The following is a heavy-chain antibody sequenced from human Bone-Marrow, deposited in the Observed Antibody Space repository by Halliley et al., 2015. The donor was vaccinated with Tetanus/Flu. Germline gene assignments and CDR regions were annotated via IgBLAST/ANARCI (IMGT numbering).Heavy chain of an antibody. V-gene: IGHV4-39*01. CDR3: ARTKVITLHYFDS. Sequence: TLSLTCTVSGGSINSSSCYWGWIRQPPGKGLEWIGSMYYSGSTYYNPSLRSRVTISVDTSKNQFSLKLGSVTAADTAVYYCARTKVITLHYFDSWGLGALVTVSS. D-gene: IGHD4-17*01. CDR1: GGSINSSSCY. CDR2: MYYSGST. J-gene: IGHJ4*02.